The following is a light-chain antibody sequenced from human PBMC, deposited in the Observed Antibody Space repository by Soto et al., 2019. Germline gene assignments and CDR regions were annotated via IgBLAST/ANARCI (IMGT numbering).Light chain of an antibody. J-gene: IGKJ5*01. CDR3: QQYSTSPT. CDR2: GAS. Sequence: VLTQSPGTLSLSPGESATLSCRASQTVSITYLTWYQQKPGQAPRLLIYGASSRATGIPDRFSGSGSGTDFTLTISRLEPEDFAVYYCQQYSTSPTFGEGTRLEIK. V-gene: IGKV3-20*01. CDR1: QTVSITY.